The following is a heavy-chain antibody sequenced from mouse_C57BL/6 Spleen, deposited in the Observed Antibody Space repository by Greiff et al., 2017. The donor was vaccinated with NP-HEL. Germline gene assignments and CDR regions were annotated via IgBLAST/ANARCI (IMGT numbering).Heavy chain of an antibody. Sequence: QVQLQQPGAELVKPGASVKLSCKASGYTFTSYWMHWVKQRPGQGLEWIGMIHPNSGSTNYNEKFKSKATLTVDKSSSTAYMQLSSLTFEDSAVYYCARSDSSGFYAMDYWGQGTSVTVSS. J-gene: IGHJ4*01. D-gene: IGHD3-2*02. CDR2: IHPNSGST. CDR1: GYTFTSYW. V-gene: IGHV1-64*01. CDR3: ARSDSSGFYAMDY.